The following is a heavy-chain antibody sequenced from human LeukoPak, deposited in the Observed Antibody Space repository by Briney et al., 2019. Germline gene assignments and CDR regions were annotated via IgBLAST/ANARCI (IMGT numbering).Heavy chain of an antibody. CDR3: ARSFYYGDLNSGFDY. Sequence: KPGASVKVSCKASGYTFTGYYMHWVRQAPGQGLEWMGWISAYNGNTNYAQKLQGRVTMTTDTSTSTAYMELRSLRSDDTAVYYCARSFYYGDLNSGFDYWGQGTLVTVSS. CDR1: GYTFTGYY. V-gene: IGHV1-18*04. J-gene: IGHJ4*02. CDR2: ISAYNGNT. D-gene: IGHD4-17*01.